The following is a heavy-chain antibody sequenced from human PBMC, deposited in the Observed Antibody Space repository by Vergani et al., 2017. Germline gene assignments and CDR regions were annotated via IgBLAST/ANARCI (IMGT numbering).Heavy chain of an antibody. J-gene: IGHJ3*02. Sequence: EVQLVESGGGLVKPGGSLRLSCAASGFTFSSYSMNWVRQAPGKGLEWVSSISSISSYIYYADSVKGRFTISRDNAKNSLYLQMNSLRAEDTAVYYCARSLTIFGVSTDAFDIWGQGTMVTVSS. CDR3: ARSLTIFGVSTDAFDI. CDR1: GFTFSSYS. CDR2: ISSISSYI. V-gene: IGHV3-21*01. D-gene: IGHD3-3*01.